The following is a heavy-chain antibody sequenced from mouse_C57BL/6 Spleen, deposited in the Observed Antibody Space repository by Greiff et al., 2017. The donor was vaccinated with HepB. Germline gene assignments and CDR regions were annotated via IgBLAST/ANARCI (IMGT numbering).Heavy chain of an antibody. CDR3: ARMSYGNYYAMDY. Sequence: QVQLKESGPGISQPSQTLSLICSFSGFSLSTFGMGVGWIRQPSGKGLEWLAHIWWDDDKYYNPALKSRLTISKDTSKNQVFLKIANVDTADTATYYCARMSYGNYYAMDYWGQGTSVTVSS. D-gene: IGHD2-1*01. V-gene: IGHV8-8*01. CDR1: GFSLSTFGMG. J-gene: IGHJ4*01. CDR2: IWWDDDK.